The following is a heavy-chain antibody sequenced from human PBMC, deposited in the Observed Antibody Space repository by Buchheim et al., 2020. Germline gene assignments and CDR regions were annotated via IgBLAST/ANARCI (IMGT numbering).Heavy chain of an antibody. CDR2: ISGSGGNT. CDR3: ANSFSSSWYIY. D-gene: IGHD6-13*01. Sequence: EVQLLESGVGLVQPGGSLRLSCAASGFTFSSYAMSWVRQAPGKGLEWVSSISGSGGNTYYADSVKGRFSISRDHSMNTLYLQMNSLRAEDTAVYYCANSFSSSWYIYWGQGTL. J-gene: IGHJ4*02. V-gene: IGHV3-23*01. CDR1: GFTFSSYA.